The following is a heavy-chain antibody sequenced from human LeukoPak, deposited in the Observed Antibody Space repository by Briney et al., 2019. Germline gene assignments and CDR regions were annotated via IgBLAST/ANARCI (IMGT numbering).Heavy chain of an antibody. V-gene: IGHV3-30*04. J-gene: IGHJ4*02. CDR3: AVHNSGFCY. Sequence: GRSLRLSCAASGFTFSSYAMHWVRQAPGKGLEWVAVISYDGSNKYYADSVKGRFTISRDNSKNTLYLQMNSLRAEDTAVYYCAVHNSGFCYWGQGTQVTVSS. CDR1: GFTFSSYA. CDR2: ISYDGSNK. D-gene: IGHD3-22*01.